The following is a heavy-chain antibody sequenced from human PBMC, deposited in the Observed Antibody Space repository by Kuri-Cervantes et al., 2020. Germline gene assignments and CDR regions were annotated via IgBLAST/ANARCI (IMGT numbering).Heavy chain of an antibody. CDR2: ISSSSSYI. Sequence: GESLKISCAASGFTFSSYSMNWVRQAPGKGLEWVSSISSSSSYIYYADSVKGRFTISRDNAKNSLYLQMNSLRAEDTAVYYCTSTRNEVLLVGAGPDDYGGQGTLVTVSS. J-gene: IGHJ4*02. CDR3: TSTRNEVLLVGAGPDDY. D-gene: IGHD2-15*01. V-gene: IGHV3-21*01. CDR1: GFTFSSYS.